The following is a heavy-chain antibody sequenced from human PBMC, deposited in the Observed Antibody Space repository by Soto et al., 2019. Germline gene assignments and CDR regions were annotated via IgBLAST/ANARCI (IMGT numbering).Heavy chain of an antibody. CDR3: ARGRDVVVEAANWFDP. J-gene: IGHJ5*02. Sequence: QVQLQESGPGLVKPSQTLSLTCTVSGGSISSGGYYWSWIRQHPGKGLEWIGYIYYSGSTYYNPSLKSRVTISVDTSKNQCTLKLSSVTAADTAVYYCARGRDVVVEAANWFDPWGQGSLVTVSS. D-gene: IGHD2-15*01. CDR1: GGSISSGGYY. CDR2: IYYSGST. V-gene: IGHV4-31*03.